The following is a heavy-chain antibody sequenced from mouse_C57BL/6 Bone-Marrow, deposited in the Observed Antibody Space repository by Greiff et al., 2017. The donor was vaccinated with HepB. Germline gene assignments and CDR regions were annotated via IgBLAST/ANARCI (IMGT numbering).Heavy chain of an antibody. CDR2: ISDGGSYT. D-gene: IGHD2-1*01. J-gene: IGHJ3*01. V-gene: IGHV5-4*01. CDR3: ARDREYGNYWFAY. CDR1: GFTFSSYA. Sequence: EVQLVESGGGLVKPGGSLKLSCAASGFTFSSYAMSWVRQTPEKRLEWVATISDGGSYTYYPDNVKGRFTISRDNAKNNLYLQMSHLKSEDTAMYYCARDREYGNYWFAYWGQGTLVTVSA.